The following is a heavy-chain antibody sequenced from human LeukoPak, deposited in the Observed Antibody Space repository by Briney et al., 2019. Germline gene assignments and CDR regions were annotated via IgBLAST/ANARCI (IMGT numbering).Heavy chain of an antibody. CDR2: ISSSSSYI. CDR1: GFTFSSYS. D-gene: IGHD6-6*01. V-gene: IGHV3-21*01. J-gene: IGHJ4*02. Sequence: GGSLRLSCAASGFTFSSYSMSWVRQAPGKGLEWVSSISSSSSYIYYADSVKGRFTISRDNAKNSLYLQMNSLRAEDTAVYYCAREGSSSEIPDYWGQGTLVAVSS. CDR3: AREGSSSEIPDY.